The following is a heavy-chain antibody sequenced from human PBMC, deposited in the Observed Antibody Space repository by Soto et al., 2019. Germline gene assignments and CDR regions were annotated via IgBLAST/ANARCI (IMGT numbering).Heavy chain of an antibody. Sequence: EVQLLESGGGLVQPGGSLRLSCAASGFTFSSYAMSWVRQAPGKGLEWVSAISGSGGSTYYADSVKGRFTISRDNSKNTLYLQMNSLRAEDTAVYYCAKNPQALLWFGELLRWFNPWGQGTLVTVSS. CDR3: AKNPQALLWFGELLRWFNP. V-gene: IGHV3-23*01. D-gene: IGHD3-10*01. CDR1: GFTFSSYA. J-gene: IGHJ5*02. CDR2: ISGSGGST.